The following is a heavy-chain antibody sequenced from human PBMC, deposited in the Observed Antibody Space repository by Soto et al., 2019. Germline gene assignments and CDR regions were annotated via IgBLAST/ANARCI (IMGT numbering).Heavy chain of an antibody. V-gene: IGHV2-5*02. CDR3: VHKGAGDRILDY. CDR1: GFSLSTNGVG. Sequence: QITLKESGPALVKPTQTLTLTCTFSGFSLSTNGVGVGWIRQPPGEALEWLALIYWDDYKHFSPSLETRLTITKDTSKNQLVLTMTNMDPVDTATYYCVHKGAGDRILDYWGQGTLVTVSS. J-gene: IGHJ4*02. D-gene: IGHD3-16*01. CDR2: IYWDDYK.